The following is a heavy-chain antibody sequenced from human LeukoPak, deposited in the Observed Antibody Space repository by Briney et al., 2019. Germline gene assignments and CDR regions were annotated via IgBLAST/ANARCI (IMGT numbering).Heavy chain of an antibody. CDR1: GFTFSTYW. CDR3: AKDHGGIAI. Sequence: GGSLRLSCAASGFTFSTYWMSWVRQAPGKGLEWVANIRQDGREKYYVDSVKGRFTISRDNAKNSLNLQMNSLRAEDTAVYYCAKDHGGIAIWGQGTMVTVSS. J-gene: IGHJ3*02. D-gene: IGHD6-13*01. V-gene: IGHV3-7*01. CDR2: IRQDGREK.